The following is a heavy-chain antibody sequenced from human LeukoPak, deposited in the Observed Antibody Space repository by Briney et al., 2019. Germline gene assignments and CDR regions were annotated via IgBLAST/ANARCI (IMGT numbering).Heavy chain of an antibody. V-gene: IGHV4-39*07. J-gene: IGHJ6*03. CDR2: IYYSGST. Sequence: SETLSLTCTVSGGSISSSSYYWGWIRQPPGKGLEWIGSIYYSGSTYYNPPLKSRVTISVDTSKNQFSLKLSSVTAADTAVYYCARGRPNYYDYYYMDVWGKGTTVTVSS. CDR3: ARGRPNYYDYYYMDV. CDR1: GGSISSSSYY.